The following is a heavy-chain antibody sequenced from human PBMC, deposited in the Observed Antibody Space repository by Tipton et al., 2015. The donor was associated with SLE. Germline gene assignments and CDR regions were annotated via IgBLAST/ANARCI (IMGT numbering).Heavy chain of an antibody. CDR2: IYYSGST. Sequence: TLSLTCTVSGGPISSSSYYWGWIRQPPGKGLEWIGSIYYSGSTYYNPSLKSRVTISVDTSKNQFSLKLSSVTAADTAVYYCARDAEGAPAEAFDIWGQGTMVTVSS. D-gene: IGHD2-2*01. V-gene: IGHV4-39*07. CDR1: GGPISSSSYY. CDR3: ARDAEGAPAEAFDI. J-gene: IGHJ3*02.